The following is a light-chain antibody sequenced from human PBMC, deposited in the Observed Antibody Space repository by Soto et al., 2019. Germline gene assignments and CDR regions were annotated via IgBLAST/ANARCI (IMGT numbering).Light chain of an antibody. Sequence: EIVLTQSPGTLSLSPGERATLSCRATQSVSSSYLAWYQQKPGQAPRLLIYGASSRATGIPDRLSCSGSGTDFTLTISRLEPEDFAVYYCQQYGSSPRTFGQGTKLEIK. CDR2: GAS. CDR3: QQYGSSPRT. CDR1: QSVSSSY. V-gene: IGKV3-20*01. J-gene: IGKJ2*01.